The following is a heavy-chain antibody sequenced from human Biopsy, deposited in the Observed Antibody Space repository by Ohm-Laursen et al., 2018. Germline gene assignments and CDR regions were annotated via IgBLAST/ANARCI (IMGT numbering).Heavy chain of an antibody. CDR2: IYPNSGDT. CDR1: GDAFLGYY. V-gene: IGHV1-2*02. CDR3: ARDLLEWSLPS. Sequence: ASVKVSCKASGDAFLGYYLHWVRQAPGQGLEGMGSIYPNSGDTDFAQKFRGRVSMTRDTSVSTAYLELSSLRSDDTAIYYCARDLLEWSLPSWGQGTLVTVSS. J-gene: IGHJ4*02. D-gene: IGHD3-3*01.